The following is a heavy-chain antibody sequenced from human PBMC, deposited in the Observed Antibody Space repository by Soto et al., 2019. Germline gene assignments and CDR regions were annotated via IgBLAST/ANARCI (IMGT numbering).Heavy chain of an antibody. CDR1: GFTFSSYG. CDR2: IWYDGSNK. J-gene: IGHJ6*02. Sequence: QVQLVESGGGVVQPGRSLRLSCAASGFTFSSYGMHWVRQAPGKGLEWVAVIWYDGSNKYYADSVKGRFTISRDNSKNTLYLKMNSLRAEDTAVYYCARDSDDSSGYYSPHEYYYYYGMDVWGQGTTVTVSS. CDR3: ARDSDDSSGYYSPHEYYYYYGMDV. V-gene: IGHV3-33*01. D-gene: IGHD3-22*01.